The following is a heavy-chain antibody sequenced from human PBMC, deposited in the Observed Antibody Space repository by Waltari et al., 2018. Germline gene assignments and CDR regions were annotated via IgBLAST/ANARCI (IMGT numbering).Heavy chain of an antibody. D-gene: IGHD1-26*01. CDR1: GYSFPNYW. J-gene: IGHJ4*02. Sequence: EVQLVQSGGEIKKPGESLKISCQGSGYSFPNYWIGWVRQLPGKGPEWMGSVFPADYETRYSPFFLGQVTVSADKSITPADLQWSSLKTSDTGIYYCARRVGATGYFDLWGLGTLVTVSS. V-gene: IGHV5-51*01. CDR3: ARRVGATGYFDL. CDR2: VFPADYET.